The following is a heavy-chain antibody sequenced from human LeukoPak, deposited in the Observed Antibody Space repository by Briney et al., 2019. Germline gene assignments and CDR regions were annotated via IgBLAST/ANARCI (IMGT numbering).Heavy chain of an antibody. CDR1: GFTFTSSA. J-gene: IGHJ3*02. V-gene: IGHV1-46*01. D-gene: IGHD1-26*01. CDR3: ARQKVEWELLPWSAFDI. CDR2: INPSGGST. Sequence: ASVKVSCKASGFTFTSSAMHWVRQAPGQGLEWMGIINPSGGSTTYAEKFQGRVTMTRDTSTSTVYMDLSSLRSEDTAVYYCARQKVEWELLPWSAFDIWGQGTMVTVSS.